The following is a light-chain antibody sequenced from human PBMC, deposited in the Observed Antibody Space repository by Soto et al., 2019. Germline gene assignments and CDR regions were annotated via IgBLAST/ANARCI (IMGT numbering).Light chain of an antibody. J-gene: IGKJ1*01. CDR1: QTVSSNF. V-gene: IGKV3-20*01. Sequence: EMVLTQSPDTLSVSPGERASRSCRASQTVSSNFLAWYQQRPGQAPRLLIYGASSRAAGIPDRFSGSGSGTDFTLTISRLEPEDLAVYYCQHYDSSPETFGQGTKVDIK. CDR3: QHYDSSPET. CDR2: GAS.